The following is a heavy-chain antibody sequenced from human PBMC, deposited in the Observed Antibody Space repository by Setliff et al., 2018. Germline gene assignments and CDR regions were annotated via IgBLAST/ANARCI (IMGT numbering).Heavy chain of an antibody. CDR2: IYPSNSNI. CDR1: GYSFTDYW. Sequence: GESLKISCKASGYSFTDYWIAWVRQMPGKGLEWMGIIYPSNSNIKYSPSFEAQVTMSLDRSITTAYLQWDSLKASDTAIYYCAQKHQRASWAFDPWGRGTLVTVSS. V-gene: IGHV5-51*01. D-gene: IGHD2-2*01. CDR3: AQKHQRASWAFDP. J-gene: IGHJ5*02.